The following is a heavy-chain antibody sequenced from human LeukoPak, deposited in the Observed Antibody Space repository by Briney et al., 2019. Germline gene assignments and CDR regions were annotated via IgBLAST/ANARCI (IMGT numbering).Heavy chain of an antibody. V-gene: IGHV3-74*01. J-gene: IGHJ4*02. Sequence: TGGSLRLSCAASEFTFSGYWMHWVRHTPGKGLVWVSRINGDGSSTTYADYADSVKGRFTISRDNAKNTLYLQMNSLRAEDTAVYYCARAPTNWVYFDSWGQGTLVTVSS. CDR2: INGDGSST. CDR3: ARAPTNWVYFDS. CDR1: EFTFSGYW. D-gene: IGHD7-27*01.